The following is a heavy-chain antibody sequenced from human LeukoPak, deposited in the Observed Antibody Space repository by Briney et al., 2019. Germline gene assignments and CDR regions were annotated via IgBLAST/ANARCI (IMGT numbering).Heavy chain of an antibody. D-gene: IGHD3-22*01. CDR3: ARTYDSSGYYEGFDY. Sequence: KAGGSLRLSCAASGFTFSSYSMNWVRQAPGKGLGWVSSISSSSSYIYYADSVKGRFTISRDNAKNSLYLQMNSLRAEDTAVYYCARTYDSSGYYEGFDYWGQGTLVTVSS. J-gene: IGHJ4*02. CDR2: ISSSSSYI. V-gene: IGHV3-21*01. CDR1: GFTFSSYS.